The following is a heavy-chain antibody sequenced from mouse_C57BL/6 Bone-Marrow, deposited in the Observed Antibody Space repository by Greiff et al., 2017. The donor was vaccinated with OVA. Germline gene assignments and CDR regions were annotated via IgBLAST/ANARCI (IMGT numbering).Heavy chain of an antibody. D-gene: IGHD2-5*01. CDR2: IHPNSGST. CDR3: ARSGYSNYPFAY. V-gene: IGHV1-64*01. Sequence: QVQLQQPGAELVKPGASVKLSCKASGYTFTSYWMHWVKQRPGQGLEWIGMIHPNSGSTNYNEKFKSKATLTVDKSSSTAYMQLSSLTSEDSAVYYCARSGYSNYPFAYWGQGTLVTVSA. CDR1: GYTFTSYW. J-gene: IGHJ3*01.